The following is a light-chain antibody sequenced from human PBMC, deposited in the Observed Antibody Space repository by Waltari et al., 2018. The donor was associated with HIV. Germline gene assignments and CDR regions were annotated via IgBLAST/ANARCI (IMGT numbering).Light chain of an antibody. CDR1: SSAVGGYNS. CDR2: EVS. J-gene: IGLJ2*01. CDR3: SSYTSSDTVV. V-gene: IGLV2-14*01. Sequence: QSALTQPASVSGSPGQSITISCTGPSSAVGGYNSVSWYQQHPGKAPKLMIYEVSNRPSGVSNRFSGSKSGNTASLTISGLQAEDESNYYCSSYTSSDTVVFGGGTKLTVL.